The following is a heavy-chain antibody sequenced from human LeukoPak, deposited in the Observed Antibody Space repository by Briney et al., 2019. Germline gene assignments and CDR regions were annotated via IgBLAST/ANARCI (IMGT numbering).Heavy chain of an antibody. J-gene: IGHJ4*02. CDR2: INHSGST. Sequence: PSETLSLTCAVYGGSFSGYYWSWIRQPPGKGLEWIGEINHSGSTNYNPSLKSRVTISVGTSKNQFSLKLSSVTAADTAVYYCASADSSGYPYWGQGTLVTVSS. CDR1: GGSFSGYY. D-gene: IGHD6-19*01. CDR3: ASADSSGYPY. V-gene: IGHV4-34*01.